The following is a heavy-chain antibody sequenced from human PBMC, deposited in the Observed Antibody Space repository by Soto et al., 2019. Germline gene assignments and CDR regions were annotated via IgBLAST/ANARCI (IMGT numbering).Heavy chain of an antibody. CDR2: INWNSGSI. CDR1: GFTFNDYA. Sequence: GGSLRLSCAASGFTFNDYAMHWVRQVPGKGLEWVSGINWNSGSIGYADSVKGRFAISRDNAKNSLHLQMNSLRAEDTAFYYCVKDESINWYSGHFRHWGQGTLVTVSS. D-gene: IGHD6-13*01. CDR3: VKDESINWYSGHFRH. V-gene: IGHV3-9*01. J-gene: IGHJ1*01.